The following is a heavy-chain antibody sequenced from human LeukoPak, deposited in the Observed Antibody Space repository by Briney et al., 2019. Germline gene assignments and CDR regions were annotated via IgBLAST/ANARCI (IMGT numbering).Heavy chain of an antibody. J-gene: IGHJ4*02. Sequence: PGGSLRLSCTASGFTFGDYAMNWVRQAPGKGLEWVSSISSSSTYIYYTDSVKGRFTVSRDNAKSSLYLQMNSLRAEDTAVFYCARDPGYCSSSSCHAHYFDYWGQGTLVTVSS. D-gene: IGHD2-2*01. CDR1: GFTFGDYA. V-gene: IGHV3-21*01. CDR3: ARDPGYCSSSSCHAHYFDY. CDR2: ISSSSTYI.